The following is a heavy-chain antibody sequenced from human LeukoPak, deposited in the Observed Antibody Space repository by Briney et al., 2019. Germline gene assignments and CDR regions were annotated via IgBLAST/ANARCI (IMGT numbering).Heavy chain of an antibody. CDR2: IIPISGTA. CDR3: ARDLSDYGMYYFDY. J-gene: IGHJ4*02. CDR1: GSSFSSYA. D-gene: IGHD4/OR15-4a*01. Sequence: SVKVSCKASGSSFSSYAISWVRLAPGQGLEWMGGIIPISGTANYAQKFQGRVTITADESTSTAYMDLNSLRSEDTAVYYCARDLSDYGMYYFDYWGQGTLVTVSS. V-gene: IGHV1-69*13.